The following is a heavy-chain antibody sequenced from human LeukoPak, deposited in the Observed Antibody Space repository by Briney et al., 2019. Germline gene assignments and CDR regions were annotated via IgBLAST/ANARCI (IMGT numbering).Heavy chain of an antibody. CDR1: GGSISSYY. CDR3: ARAKVRGVTYAPFDY. CDR2: IYYSGST. D-gene: IGHD3-10*01. V-gene: IGHV4-59*01. J-gene: IGHJ4*02. Sequence: SETLSLTCTVSGGSISSYYWSWIRQPPGKGLECIGYIYYSGSTNYNPSLKSRVTISVDTSKNQFSLKLSSVTAADTAVYYCARAKVRGVTYAPFDYWGQGTLVTVSS.